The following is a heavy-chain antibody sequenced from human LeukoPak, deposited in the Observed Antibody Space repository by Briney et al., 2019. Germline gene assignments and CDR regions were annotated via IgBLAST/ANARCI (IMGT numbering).Heavy chain of an antibody. CDR2: IYYSGST. CDR1: GGSISSYY. Sequence: SETLSLTCTVSGGSISSYYWSWIRQPPGKGLEWIGYIYYSGSTNYNPSLKSRVTISVDTSKNQFSLKLSSVTAADTAVYYCARVLHRFSHYADYWGQGTLVTVSS. D-gene: IGHD1-14*01. J-gene: IGHJ4*02. V-gene: IGHV4-59*01. CDR3: ARVLHRFSHYADY.